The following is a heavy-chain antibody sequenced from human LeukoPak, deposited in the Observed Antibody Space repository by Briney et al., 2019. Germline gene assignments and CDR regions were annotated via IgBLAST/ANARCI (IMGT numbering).Heavy chain of an antibody. V-gene: IGHV3-53*01. J-gene: IGHJ4*02. CDR1: LFTVMTND. CDR2: LCSDGNT. D-gene: IGHD3-22*01. Sequence: PGGSRGRACPASLFTVMTNDRTWVRHAPGEGLEWVAVLCSDGNTNYADSVQGRFTISRDNSKNTLYLEMNTPSPHDTAVYYCARRVHPLADNSLAYWGQGRLVPVSS. CDR3: ARRVHPLADNSLAY.